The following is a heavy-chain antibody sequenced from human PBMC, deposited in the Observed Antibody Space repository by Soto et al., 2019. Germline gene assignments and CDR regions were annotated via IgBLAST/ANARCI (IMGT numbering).Heavy chain of an antibody. Sequence: GGSLRLSCAASGFTFSSYGMHWVRQAPGKGLEWVAVLWYDGNDKYYADSVKGRFTISRDNSKNTLHLQMNSLRAEDTAVYYCASVQSMSGFDYWGQGALVTVS. D-gene: IGHD2-8*01. CDR3: ASVQSMSGFDY. V-gene: IGHV3-33*01. CDR2: LWYDGNDK. J-gene: IGHJ4*02. CDR1: GFTFSSYG.